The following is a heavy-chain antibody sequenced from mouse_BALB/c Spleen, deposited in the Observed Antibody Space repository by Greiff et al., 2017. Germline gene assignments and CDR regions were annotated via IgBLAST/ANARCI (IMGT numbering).Heavy chain of an antibody. CDR1: GYTFTDYA. CDR2: ISTYYGDA. J-gene: IGHJ3*01. CDR3: ARAYGSNPFAY. Sequence: VQLQQSGAELVRPGVSVKTSCKGSGYTFTDYAMHWVKQSHAKSLEWIGVISTYYGDASYNQKFKGKATMTVDKSSSTAYMELARLTSEDSAIYYCARAYGSNPFAYWGQGTLVTVSA. V-gene: IGHV1S137*01. D-gene: IGHD1-1*01.